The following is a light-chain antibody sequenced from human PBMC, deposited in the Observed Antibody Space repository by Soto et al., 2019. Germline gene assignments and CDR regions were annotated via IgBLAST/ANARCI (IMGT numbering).Light chain of an antibody. CDR1: SSDVGGYNY. CDR2: DVS. CDR3: SSYTSSSTLYV. Sequence: QSALTQPASVSGSPGQSITISCTGTSSDVGGYNYVSWYQHHPGKAPKLMIYDVSSRTSGVSNRFSGSKSGNTASLTISGLQAEDEADYYCSSYTSSSTLYVFGTGTKLTVL. V-gene: IGLV2-14*03. J-gene: IGLJ1*01.